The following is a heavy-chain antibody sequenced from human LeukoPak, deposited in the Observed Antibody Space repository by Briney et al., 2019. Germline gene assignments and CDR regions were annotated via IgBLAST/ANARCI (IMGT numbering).Heavy chain of an antibody. Sequence: GGSLRLSCAASGFTVSFNYMSWVRQAPGKGLEWSSVIYSGGSTYYADSVKGRFTISRDDSKNTLYLQMNSLRAEDTAIYYCARAQWRTYSYYYMDVWGKGTTVTVSS. CDR3: ARAQWRTYSYYYMDV. CDR1: GFTVSFNY. J-gene: IGHJ6*03. V-gene: IGHV3-53*01. D-gene: IGHD6-19*01. CDR2: IYSGGST.